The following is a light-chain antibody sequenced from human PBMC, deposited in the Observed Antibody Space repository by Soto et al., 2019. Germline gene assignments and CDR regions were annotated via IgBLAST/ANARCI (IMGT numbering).Light chain of an antibody. CDR1: QSIRNW. Sequence: DIQMTQSPSTLSASVGDSVTITCRASQSIRNWLAWYQQKTGKVPKLLIYDDSSLASGVPSRFSGSGSGTEFTLTISSLQPDDFVSFYCQEYNSYTWTCGQGTKVDIK. CDR2: DDS. J-gene: IGKJ1*01. V-gene: IGKV1-5*01. CDR3: QEYNSYTWT.